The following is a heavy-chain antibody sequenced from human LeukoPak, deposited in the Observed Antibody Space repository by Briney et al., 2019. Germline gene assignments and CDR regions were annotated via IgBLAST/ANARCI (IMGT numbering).Heavy chain of an antibody. CDR2: IYYSGST. D-gene: IGHD5-24*01. J-gene: IGHJ6*02. V-gene: IGHV4-59*08. CDR1: GGSISSYY. Sequence: KPSETLSLTCTVSGGSISSYYWSWIRQPPGKGLEWIGYIYYSGSTNYNPSLKSRVTISEDTSKNQFSLKLSSVTAADTAVYYCMATPYYYGMDVWGQGTTVTVSS. CDR3: MATPYYYGMDV.